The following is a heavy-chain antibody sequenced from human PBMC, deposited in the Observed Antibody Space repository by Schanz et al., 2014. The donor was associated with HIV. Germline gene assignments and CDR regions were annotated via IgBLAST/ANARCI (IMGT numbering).Heavy chain of an antibody. CDR1: GFNFNSYG. D-gene: IGHD5-18*01. V-gene: IGHV3-30*18. Sequence: QVQLVESGGGVVQPGGSLRLSCVASGFNFNSYGMHWVRQAPGKGLEWVAVTSYDGTKKHYTDSVKGRFTISRDNSRNALYLHMNSLRADDTAIYYCVKAYSSGFSGAGSWGQGALVTVSS. CDR3: VKAYSSGFSGAGS. J-gene: IGHJ5*02. CDR2: TSYDGTKK.